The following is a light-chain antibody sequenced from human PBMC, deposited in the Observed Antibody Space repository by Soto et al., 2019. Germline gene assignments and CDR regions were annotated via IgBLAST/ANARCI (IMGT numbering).Light chain of an antibody. CDR3: QHSYSTPYT. CDR1: QSLSIY. Sequence: DIQMTQSPSSLSASVGDRVTITCRASQSLSIYLNWYQQKPGKAPKLLIYGASSVQSGVPSRFSGSGSGTHFTLIISSLQPEDFATYYCQHSYSTPYTFGQGTNVEIK. CDR2: GAS. J-gene: IGKJ2*01. V-gene: IGKV1-39*01.